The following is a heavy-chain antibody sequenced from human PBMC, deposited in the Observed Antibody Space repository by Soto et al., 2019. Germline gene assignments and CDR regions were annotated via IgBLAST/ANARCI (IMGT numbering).Heavy chain of an antibody. CDR1: GYSFTSYW. D-gene: IGHD5-18*01. CDR3: ARGAVDTAMVDYYYGMDV. Sequence: PGESLKISCKGSGYSFTSYWIGWVRQMPGKGLEWMGIIYPGDSDTRYSPSFQGKVTISADKSISTAYLQWSSLKASDTALYYCARGAVDTAMVDYYYGMDVWGQGTTVTVSS. V-gene: IGHV5-51*01. CDR2: IYPGDSDT. J-gene: IGHJ6*02.